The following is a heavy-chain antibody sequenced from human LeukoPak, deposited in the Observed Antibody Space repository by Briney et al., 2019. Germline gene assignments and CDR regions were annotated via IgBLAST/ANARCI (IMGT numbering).Heavy chain of an antibody. J-gene: IGHJ6*03. CDR1: GFTFSSYW. D-gene: IGHD3-10*01. Sequence: GGSLRLSCAASGFTFSSYWMHWVRQAPGKGLVWVSRINSDGSSTSYADSVKGRSTISRDNAKNTLYLQMNSLRAEDTAVYYCARDHRGSGSRYYYHYMDVWGKGTTVTISS. V-gene: IGHV3-74*01. CDR2: INSDGSST. CDR3: ARDHRGSGSRYYYHYMDV.